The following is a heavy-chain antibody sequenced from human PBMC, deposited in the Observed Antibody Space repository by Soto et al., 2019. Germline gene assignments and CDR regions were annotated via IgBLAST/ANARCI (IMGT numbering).Heavy chain of an antibody. V-gene: IGHV3-30*18. CDR3: AKGVCSSTSCYSPRPTYYYYGMDV. CDR2: ISYHVSNK. D-gene: IGHD2-2*01. Sequence: GGSLRLSCAASRFTFRSNGMHGVRQAPGKGLEWVAVISYHVSNKYYADSVKGRFTISRDNSKNTLYMQMNSLRAEDTAVYYCAKGVCSSTSCYSPRPTYYYYGMDVWGQGTTVTVPS. CDR1: RFTFRSNG. J-gene: IGHJ6*02.